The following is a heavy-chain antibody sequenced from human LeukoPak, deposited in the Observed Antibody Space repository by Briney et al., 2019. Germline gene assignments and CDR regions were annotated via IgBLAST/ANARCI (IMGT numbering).Heavy chain of an antibody. CDR1: GYTFTSNY. CDR3: ARDQEGFDY. Sequence: GASVKVSCKASGYTFTSNYIHWGRQAPEQGLEWMGMIYPRDGSTSYAQKFQGRVTVTRDTSTSTVHMELSGLRSEDTAVYYCARDQEGFDYLGQGTLVTVSS. V-gene: IGHV1-46*01. J-gene: IGHJ4*02. CDR2: IYPRDGST.